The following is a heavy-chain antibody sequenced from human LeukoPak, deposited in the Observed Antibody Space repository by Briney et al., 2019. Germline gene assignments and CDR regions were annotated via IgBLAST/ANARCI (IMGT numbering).Heavy chain of an antibody. J-gene: IGHJ4*02. CDR3: ASSADSSGYYYRI. Sequence: EASVKVSCKASGYTFTSYAMNWVRQAPGQGLEWMGWINTNTGNPTYAQGFTGRFVFSLDTSVSTAYLQISSLKAEDTAVYYCASSADSSGYYYRIWGQGTLVTVSS. CDR1: GYTFTSYA. D-gene: IGHD3-22*01. V-gene: IGHV7-4-1*02. CDR2: INTNTGNP.